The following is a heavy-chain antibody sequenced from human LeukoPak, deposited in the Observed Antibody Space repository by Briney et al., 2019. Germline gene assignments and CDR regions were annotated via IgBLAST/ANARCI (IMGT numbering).Heavy chain of an antibody. CDR2: LCDSGNT. D-gene: IGHD3-3*01. CDR3: ARRPSYDFWSCYSVYYFDY. V-gene: IGHV4-39*02. J-gene: IGHJ4*02. CDR1: GGSISSSGYY. Sequence: SETLSLTCTVSGGSISSSGYYWGRIRQPPGKGLEWIGTLCDSGNTNYTPYLKSRVSMSIPTSQIHFTLKLSSVTAADTAVYYCARRPSYDFWSCYSVYYFDYWGQGTLVTVSS.